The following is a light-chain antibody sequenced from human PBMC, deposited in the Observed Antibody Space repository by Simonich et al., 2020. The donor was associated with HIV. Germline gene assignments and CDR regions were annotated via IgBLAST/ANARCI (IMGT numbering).Light chain of an antibody. J-gene: IGLJ2*01. V-gene: IGLV6-57*01. CDR1: SGSIARTY. CDR2: EDN. CDR3: QSYDSSNVV. Sequence: NFMLTQPHSVSESPGKTVTISCTCSSGSIARTYVPWYQQRPGSSPTTVIYEDNQRPSGVPDRFSGSIDSSSNSASLTISGLKTEDEADYYCQSYDSSNVVFGGGTKLTVL.